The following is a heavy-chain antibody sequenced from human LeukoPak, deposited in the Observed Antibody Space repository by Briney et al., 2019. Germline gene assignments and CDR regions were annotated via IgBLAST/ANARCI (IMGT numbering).Heavy chain of an antibody. J-gene: IGHJ4*02. CDR3: AKDRHRYSYSYTGFDY. Sequence: GGSLRLSCAASGFTFSSYGMHWVRQAPGKGLEWVAFIRYDGSNKYYADSVKGRFTISRDNSKNTLYLQMNSLRAEDTAVYYCAKDRHRYSYSYTGFDYWGQGTLVTVSS. CDR2: IRYDGSNK. D-gene: IGHD5-18*01. V-gene: IGHV3-30*02. CDR1: GFTFSSYG.